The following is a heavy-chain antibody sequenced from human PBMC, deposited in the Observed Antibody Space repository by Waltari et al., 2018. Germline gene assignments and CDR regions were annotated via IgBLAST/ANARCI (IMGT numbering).Heavy chain of an antibody. Sequence: QLQLQESGPGLVKPSETVSLTCTVSGGSISSSSYYWGWIRQPPGKGLEWIGSIYYSGSTYYNPSLKSRVTISVDTSKNQFSLKLSSVTAADTAVYYCARAGWTTKRGAFDIWGQGTMVTVSS. CDR2: IYYSGST. J-gene: IGHJ3*02. CDR3: ARAGWTTKRGAFDI. CDR1: GGSISSSSYY. V-gene: IGHV4-39*07. D-gene: IGHD4-4*01.